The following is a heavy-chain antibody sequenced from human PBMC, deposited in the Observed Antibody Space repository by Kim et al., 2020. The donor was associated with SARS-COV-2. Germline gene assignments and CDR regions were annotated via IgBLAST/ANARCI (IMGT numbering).Heavy chain of an antibody. J-gene: IGHJ4*02. CDR2: ISWNSGSI. D-gene: IGHD5-12*01. CDR1: GFTFDDYA. Sequence: GGSLRLSCAASGFTFDDYAMHWVRQAPGKGLEWVSGISWNSGSIGYADSVKGRFTISRDNAKNSLYLQMNSLRAEDTALYYCAKDSLYSGYGNFDYWGQGTLVTVSS. V-gene: IGHV3-9*01. CDR3: AKDSLYSGYGNFDY.